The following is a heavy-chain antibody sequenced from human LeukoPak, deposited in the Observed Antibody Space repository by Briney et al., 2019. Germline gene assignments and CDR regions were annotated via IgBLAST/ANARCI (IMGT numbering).Heavy chain of an antibody. CDR2: ISGSETST. J-gene: IGHJ4*02. D-gene: IGHD3-3*01. CDR3: AKSSGGDFWSGYYNEFDY. Sequence: GGSLRLSCAASGFTYSSYAMTWVRQAPGKGLEGVSGISGSETSTVYAESVRGRFTISRDNSKNTLYLQMNSLRAEDTAVYYCAKSSGGDFWSGYYNEFDYWGQGTLVTVSS. CDR1: GFTYSSYA. V-gene: IGHV3-23*01.